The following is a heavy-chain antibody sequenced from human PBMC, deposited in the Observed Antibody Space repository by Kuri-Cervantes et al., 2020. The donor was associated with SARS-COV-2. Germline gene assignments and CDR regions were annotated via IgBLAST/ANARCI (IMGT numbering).Heavy chain of an antibody. V-gene: IGHV3-64*01. Sequence: GESLKISCAASGFTFSSYAMHWVRQAPGKGLEYVSAISSNGGSTYYANSVKGRFTISRDNSKNTLYLQMSSLRAEDMAVYYCARMGEPYYMDVWGKGTTVTVSS. J-gene: IGHJ6*03. CDR2: ISSNGGST. D-gene: IGHD3-16*01. CDR3: ARMGEPYYMDV. CDR1: GFTFSSYA.